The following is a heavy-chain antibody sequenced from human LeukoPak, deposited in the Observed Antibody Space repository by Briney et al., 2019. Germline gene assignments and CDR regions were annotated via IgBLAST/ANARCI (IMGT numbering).Heavy chain of an antibody. CDR3: ARGPGGSSSSDFDY. J-gene: IGHJ4*02. D-gene: IGHD6-6*01. CDR2: IYYSGST. Sequence: PSETLSLTCTVSGGSISSSSYYWGWIRQPPGKGLEWIGSIYYSGSTYYNPSLKSRVTISVDTSKNQFSLKLSSVTAADTAVYYCARGPGGSSSSDFDYWGQGTLVTVSS. CDR1: GGSISSSSYY. V-gene: IGHV4-39*01.